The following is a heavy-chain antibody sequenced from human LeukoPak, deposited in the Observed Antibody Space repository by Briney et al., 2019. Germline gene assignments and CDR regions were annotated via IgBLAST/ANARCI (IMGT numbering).Heavy chain of an antibody. D-gene: IGHD5-18*01. V-gene: IGHV3-74*01. Sequence: GGSLRLSCAASGFTFSSYWMHWVRQAPGKGLVWVSRITSNGSSTSYADSVKGRFTISRDNAKNTLYLQMNSLRAEDTAVYYCARDRPRGYSYGSNWFDPWGQGTLVTVSS. CDR1: GFTFSSYW. J-gene: IGHJ5*02. CDR3: ARDRPRGYSYGSNWFDP. CDR2: ITSNGSST.